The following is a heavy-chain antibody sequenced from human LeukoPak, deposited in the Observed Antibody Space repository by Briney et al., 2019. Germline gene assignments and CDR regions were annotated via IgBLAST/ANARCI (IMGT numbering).Heavy chain of an antibody. V-gene: IGHV4-39*01. J-gene: IGHJ5*02. CDR2: VYYSGST. Sequence: PSETLSLTCTVSGGSINSSTYSWGWIRQPPGKGLEWIGSVYYSGSTYFNPSLKSRVIMSVDTSKNQFSLQLRSVTAADTAVYYCVLPIGYPSWGQGTLVTVSS. CDR3: VLPIGYPS. CDR1: GGSINSSTYS. D-gene: IGHD3-22*01.